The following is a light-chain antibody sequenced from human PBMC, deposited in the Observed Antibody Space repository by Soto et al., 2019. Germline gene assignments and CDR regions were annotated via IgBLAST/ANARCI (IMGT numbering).Light chain of an antibody. CDR2: DAS. V-gene: IGKV3-11*01. Sequence: EIVLTQSPATLSLSPGERATLSCRASQSVSSYLVWYQQKPGQAPRLLIYDASNRATGIPARFSGSGYGTDFPLNISSLEPEDFAVYYCQQRTNWPQITYGEGTRLEIK. J-gene: IGKJ5*01. CDR3: QQRTNWPQIT. CDR1: QSVSSY.